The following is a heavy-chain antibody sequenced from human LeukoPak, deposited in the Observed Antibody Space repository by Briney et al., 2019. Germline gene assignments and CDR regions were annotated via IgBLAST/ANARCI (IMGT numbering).Heavy chain of an antibody. CDR2: INPNSGGT. Sequence: ASVKVSCKSSGYTFTGYYMHWVRQAPGQGLEWMGWINPNSGGTNYVQKFQGRVTMTRDTSTSTAYMELRSLRSDDTAVYYCARGSGGSSQYYSDYWGQGTLVTVSS. CDR1: GYTFTGYY. J-gene: IGHJ4*02. D-gene: IGHD2-15*01. V-gene: IGHV1-2*02. CDR3: ARGSGGSSQYYSDY.